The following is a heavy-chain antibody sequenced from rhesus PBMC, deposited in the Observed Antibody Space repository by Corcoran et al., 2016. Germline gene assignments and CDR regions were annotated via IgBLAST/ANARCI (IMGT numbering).Heavy chain of an antibody. CDR1: GGSISSSY. V-gene: IGHV4-169*01. CDR3: ARRDSSGWYSLDV. D-gene: IGHD6-31*01. CDR2: IYGRRSST. J-gene: IGHJ5-2*02. Sequence: QLQLQESGPGLVKPSETLSLTCAVSGGSISSSYWSWIRQAPGKGLEWIGYIYGRRSSTNHNPSLKSRVTLSVATSKNPLSLKLSVVTAADTAVYYCARRDSSGWYSLDVWGRGVLVTVSS.